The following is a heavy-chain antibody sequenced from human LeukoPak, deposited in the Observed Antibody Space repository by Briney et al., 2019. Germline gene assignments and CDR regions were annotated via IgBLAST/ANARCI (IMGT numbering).Heavy chain of an antibody. J-gene: IGHJ4*02. Sequence: SETLSLTCTVSGGSISSYYWSWIRQPPGKGLEWIGYIYYSGSTNYNPSLKSRVTISVDTSKNQFSLKLSSVTAADTAVYYCARHPFGSYALGIDYWGQGTLVTVSS. D-gene: IGHD1-26*01. CDR1: GGSISSYY. CDR3: ARHPFGSYALGIDY. V-gene: IGHV4-59*01. CDR2: IYYSGST.